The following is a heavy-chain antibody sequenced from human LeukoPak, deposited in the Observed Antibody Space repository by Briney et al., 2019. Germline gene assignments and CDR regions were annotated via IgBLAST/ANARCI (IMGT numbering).Heavy chain of an antibody. D-gene: IGHD5-18*01. CDR1: GGSISSGDYY. Sequence: PSETLSLTCTVSGGSISSGDYYWSWIRQPPGKGLEWIGYIYYSGSTYYNPSLKSRVTISVDTSKNQFSLKLSSVTAADTAVYYCASGYSYGYPYGMDVWDQGTTVTVSS. CDR2: IYYSGST. V-gene: IGHV4-30-4*01. CDR3: ASGYSYGYPYGMDV. J-gene: IGHJ6*02.